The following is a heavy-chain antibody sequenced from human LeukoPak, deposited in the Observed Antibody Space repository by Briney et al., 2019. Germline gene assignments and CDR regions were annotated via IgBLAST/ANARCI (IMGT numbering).Heavy chain of an antibody. CDR1: GFTFSSYE. V-gene: IGHV3-48*03. Sequence: GGSLRLSCAASGFTFSSYEMNWVRQAPGKGLEWVSYISSSGSTIYYADSVKGRFTISRDNTKNTLYLQMNSLRAEDTAVYYCAKSVRFLEWFRDPRNDAFDIWGQGTMVTVSS. CDR2: ISSSGSTI. D-gene: IGHD3-3*01. CDR3: AKSVRFLEWFRDPRNDAFDI. J-gene: IGHJ3*02.